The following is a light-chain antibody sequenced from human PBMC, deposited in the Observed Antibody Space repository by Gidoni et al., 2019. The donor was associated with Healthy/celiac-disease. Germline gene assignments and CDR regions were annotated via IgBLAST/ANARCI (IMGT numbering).Light chain of an antibody. Sequence: QSVLTQPPSASGTPGPRVTISCSGSSSNIGSNYVYWYQQLPGTAPKLLIYSNNQRPSGVPDRFSGSKSGTSASLAISGLRSEDEADYYCAAWDDSLSGPLYVFGTGTKVTVL. V-gene: IGLV1-47*02. J-gene: IGLJ1*01. CDR3: AAWDDSLSGPLYV. CDR2: SNN. CDR1: SSNIGSNY.